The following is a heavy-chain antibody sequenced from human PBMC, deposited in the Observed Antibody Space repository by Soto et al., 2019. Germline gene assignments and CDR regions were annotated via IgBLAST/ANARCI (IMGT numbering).Heavy chain of an antibody. J-gene: IGHJ3*02. CDR2: IYYSGST. V-gene: IGHV4-59*01. Sequence: ETLSLTCTVSGGSIRTYYWSWIRQPPGKGLEWIGYIYYSGSTNYNPSLKSRVTISVDTSKNQFSLKLSSVTAADTAVYYCARVWGGAFDIWGQGKMVTVSS. CDR3: ARVWGGAFDI. D-gene: IGHD3-10*01. CDR1: GGSIRTYY.